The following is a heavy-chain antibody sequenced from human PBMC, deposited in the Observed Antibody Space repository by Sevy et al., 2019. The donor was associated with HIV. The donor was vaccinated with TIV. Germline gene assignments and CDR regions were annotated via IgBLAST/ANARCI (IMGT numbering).Heavy chain of an antibody. Sequence: GGSLRLSCAASGFTFSSYRMTWVRQAPGKGLEWVSCISSTSGYINYADLVKGRFTISRDNAKNLLYLQMDSLRAEDTAVYYCARAVLEISTWRSDYWGQGTRVTVSS. CDR3: ARAVLEISTWRSDY. J-gene: IGHJ4*02. CDR2: ISSTSGYI. D-gene: IGHD1-1*01. V-gene: IGHV3-21*05. CDR1: GFTFSSYR.